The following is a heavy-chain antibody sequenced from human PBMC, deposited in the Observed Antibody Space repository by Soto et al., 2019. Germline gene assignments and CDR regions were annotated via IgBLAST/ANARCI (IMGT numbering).Heavy chain of an antibody. CDR1: GYTFTSYD. D-gene: IGHD3-10*01. V-gene: IGHV1-8*01. J-gene: IGHJ5*02. CDR3: ESGPVATMVRVIRYWFDP. CDR2: MNPTSGNT. Sequence: QVQLAQSGAEVKKPGDSVKVSCKASGYTFTSYDINWVRQATGQGLEWLGWMNPTSGNTGDAQKCQGRVTMTRNRSISTAYMELSSLRSENTAVYYCESGPVATMVRVIRYWFDPWGQGTLVIVSS.